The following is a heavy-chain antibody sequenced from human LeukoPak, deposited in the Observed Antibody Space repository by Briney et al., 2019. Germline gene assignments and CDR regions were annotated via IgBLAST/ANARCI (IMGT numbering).Heavy chain of an antibody. V-gene: IGHV1-69*06. D-gene: IGHD6-13*01. CDR3: ARGSRSSWYRYYFDY. Sequence: SVKVSCKASGGTFSTYAISWVRQAPGQGLEWMGGIIPIFGTTNYAQKFQGRVTITADKSTTTVYMELSSLRSEDTAVYYCARGSRSSWYRYYFDYWGQGTLVTVSS. J-gene: IGHJ4*02. CDR1: GGTFSTYA. CDR2: IIPIFGTT.